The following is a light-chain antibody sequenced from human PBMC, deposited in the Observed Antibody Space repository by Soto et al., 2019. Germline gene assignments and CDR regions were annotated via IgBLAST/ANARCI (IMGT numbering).Light chain of an antibody. CDR1: RSNSGSNT. CDR2: SNN. V-gene: IGLV1-44*01. J-gene: IGLJ2*01. Sequence: QSVLTQPPSESGTPGQRVTISCSGSRSNSGSNTANWYQQLPGTAPKFLIYSNNQRPSGVPKRFSASKSGTSASLAISGLQSEDEADYYCATWDDSLSGHVVFGGGTKLTVL. CDR3: ATWDDSLSGHVV.